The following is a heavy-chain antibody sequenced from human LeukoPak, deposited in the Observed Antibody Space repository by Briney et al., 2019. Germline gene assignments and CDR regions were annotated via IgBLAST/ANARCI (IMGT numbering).Heavy chain of an antibody. J-gene: IGHJ4*02. V-gene: IGHV4-38-2*02. CDR3: ARGDGYNTVGDY. CDR1: TYSISSGYY. D-gene: IGHD5-24*01. CDR2: NYHSERT. Sequence: SETLSLTCTVSTYSISSGYYWGWIRQPPGKRLEWMRSNYHSERTSYNPSLKSRVTIPVHTSKNQFSLELNTVTAADTAVYYCARGDGYNTVGDYWGQGTLLTVSS.